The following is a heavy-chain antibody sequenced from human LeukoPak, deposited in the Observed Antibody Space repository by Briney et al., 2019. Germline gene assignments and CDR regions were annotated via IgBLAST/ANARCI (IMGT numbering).Heavy chain of an antibody. J-gene: IGHJ4*02. CDR2: IIPIFGTA. Sequence: SVKVSCKASGGTFSSYAISWVRQAPGQGLEWMGGIIPIFGTANYAQKFQGRVTITADESTSTAYMELSSLRSEDTAVYYCASSLYQPLLYADYWGQGTLVTVSS. CDR3: ASSLYQPLLYADY. V-gene: IGHV1-69*13. CDR1: GGTFSSYA. D-gene: IGHD2-2*01.